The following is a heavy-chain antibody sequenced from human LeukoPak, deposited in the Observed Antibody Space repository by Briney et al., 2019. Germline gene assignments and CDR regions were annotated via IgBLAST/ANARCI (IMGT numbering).Heavy chain of an antibody. CDR3: AKDRTYYYGSGTPVGLDY. CDR1: GFTFDNYA. D-gene: IGHD3-10*01. J-gene: IGHJ4*02. CDR2: ISGSGGST. V-gene: IGHV3-23*01. Sequence: PGGSLRLSCAASGFTFDNYAMSWVRQAPGKGLEWVSGISGSGGSTYYVDSVKGRFTISRDNSKNTLFLQMNSLRAEDTAVYYCAKDRTYYYGSGTPVGLDYWGQGTLVTVSS.